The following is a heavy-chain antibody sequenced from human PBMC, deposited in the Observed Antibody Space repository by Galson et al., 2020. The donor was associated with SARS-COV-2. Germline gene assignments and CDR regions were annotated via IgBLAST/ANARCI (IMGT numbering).Heavy chain of an antibody. CDR3: AKDMAGGNYLIEYAVDI. Sequence: GGSLRLSCAASGFTFDDYDMHWDRQAPGKGLEWVSGLSWYCDSIGYADYVKGRVTISRDNDKNSLYLQMNSLRAEDTSLYYCAKDMAGGNYLIEYAVDICGQGTMVTVSS. D-gene: IGHD1-7*01. CDR2: LSWYCDSI. J-gene: IGHJ3*02. V-gene: IGHV3-9*01. CDR1: GFTFDDYD.